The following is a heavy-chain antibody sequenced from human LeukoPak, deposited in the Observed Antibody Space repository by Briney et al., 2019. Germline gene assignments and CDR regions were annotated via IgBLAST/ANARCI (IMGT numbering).Heavy chain of an antibody. D-gene: IGHD3-10*01. CDR2: IYSGGST. J-gene: IGHJ4*02. V-gene: IGHV3-53*01. Sequence: GGSLRLSCAASGFTVSSNYMSWVRQAPGKGLEWVSVIYSGGSTYYADSVKGRFTISRDNSKNTPYLQMNSLRAEDTAVYYCARRVLWFGEFVDYWGQGTLVTVSS. CDR1: GFTVSSNY. CDR3: ARRVLWFGEFVDY.